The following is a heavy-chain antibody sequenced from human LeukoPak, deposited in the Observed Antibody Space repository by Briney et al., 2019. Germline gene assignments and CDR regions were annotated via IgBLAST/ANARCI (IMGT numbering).Heavy chain of an antibody. CDR2: MYYSGST. Sequence: GSLRLSCAASGFTFSSYEMNWVRQAPGKGLEWIGYMYYSGSTNYNPSLKSRVTISVDMSKNQVSLKLSSVTAADTAVYYRARDRVGQQLVGRKYYYYYMDVWGKGTTVTISS. D-gene: IGHD6-13*01. CDR1: GFTFSSYE. J-gene: IGHJ6*03. CDR3: ARDRVGQQLVGRKYYYYYMDV. V-gene: IGHV4-59*01.